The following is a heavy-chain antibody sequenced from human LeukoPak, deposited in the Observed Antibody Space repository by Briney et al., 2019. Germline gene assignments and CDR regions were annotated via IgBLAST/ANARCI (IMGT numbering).Heavy chain of an antibody. CDR2: IKQDGSEK. Sequence: GGSLRLSCADSGFTFSSYWMHWVRQAPGKGLEWVANIKQDGSEKYYVDSVKGRFTISRDNAKNSLYLQMNSLRAEDTAVYYCARDYYYGSGSFPLYWGQGTLVTVSS. J-gene: IGHJ4*02. D-gene: IGHD3-10*01. CDR3: ARDYYYGSGSFPLY. V-gene: IGHV3-7*01. CDR1: GFTFSSYW.